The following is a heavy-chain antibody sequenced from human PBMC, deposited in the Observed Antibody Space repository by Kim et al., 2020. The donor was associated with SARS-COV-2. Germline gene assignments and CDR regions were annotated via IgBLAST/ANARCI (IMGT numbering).Heavy chain of an antibody. Sequence: GRSLKISCAASGFTFSSYAMHWVRQAPGKGLEWVAVISYDGSNKYYADSVKGRFTISRDNSKNTLYLQMNSLRAEDTAVYYCARGYDILTGYLYFDYWG. V-gene: IGHV3-30*04. J-gene: IGHJ4*01. CDR2: ISYDGSNK. CDR3: ARGYDILTGYLYFDY. CDR1: GFTFSSYA. D-gene: IGHD3-9*01.